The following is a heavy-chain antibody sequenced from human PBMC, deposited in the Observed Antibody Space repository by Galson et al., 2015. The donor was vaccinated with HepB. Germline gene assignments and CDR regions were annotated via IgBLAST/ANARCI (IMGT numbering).Heavy chain of an antibody. J-gene: IGHJ3*02. CDR1: GFTFSSYE. CDR3: AREGYGSGSTRGAFDI. Sequence: SLRLSCAASGFTFSSYEMNWVRRAPGKGLEWVSYISSSGSTIYYADSVKGRFTISRDNAKNSLYLQMNSLRAEDTAVYYCAREGYGSGSTRGAFDIWGQGTMVTVSS. D-gene: IGHD3-10*01. CDR2: ISSSGSTI. V-gene: IGHV3-48*03.